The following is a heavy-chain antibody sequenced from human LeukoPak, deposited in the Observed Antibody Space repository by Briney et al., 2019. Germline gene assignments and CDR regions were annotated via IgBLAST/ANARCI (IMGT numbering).Heavy chain of an antibody. Sequence: ASVKVSCKASGYTFTSYAISWVRQAPGQGLEWMGWISAYNGNTNYAQNLQGRITMTADTSTTTAYMELRSLRSDDTAVYYCAREGTIFGLYYGMDVWGQGTTVTVSS. J-gene: IGHJ6*02. CDR2: ISAYNGNT. CDR1: GYTFTSYA. V-gene: IGHV1-18*01. D-gene: IGHD3-3*01. CDR3: AREGTIFGLYYGMDV.